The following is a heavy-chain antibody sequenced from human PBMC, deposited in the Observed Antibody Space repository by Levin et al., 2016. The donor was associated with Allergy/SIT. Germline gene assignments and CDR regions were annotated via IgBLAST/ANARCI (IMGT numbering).Heavy chain of an antibody. CDR2: ISYDSNNK. CDR1: GFTFSMYA. D-gene: IGHD5-18*01. V-gene: IGHV3-30-3*01. J-gene: IGHJ4*02. CDR3: AKVLYSYVEERGYFDY. Sequence: GESLKISCAASGFTFSMYAMHWIRQAPGKGLEWLTVISYDSNNKYYADSVKGRFTISRDNSKNTLYLQMNSLRAEDTAVYYCAKVLYSYVEERGYFDYWGQGTLVTVSS.